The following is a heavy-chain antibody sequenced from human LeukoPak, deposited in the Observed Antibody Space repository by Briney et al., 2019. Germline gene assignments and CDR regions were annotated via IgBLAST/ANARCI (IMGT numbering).Heavy chain of an antibody. Sequence: ASVKVSCKASGYTFTGYYMHWVRQAPGQGLEWMGWINPNSGGANYAQKFQGRVTMTRDTSISTAYMELSRLRSDDTAVYYCAREGDWKQLDFDYWGQGTLVTVSS. CDR2: INPNSGGA. CDR3: AREGDWKQLDFDY. CDR1: GYTFTGYY. V-gene: IGHV1-2*02. D-gene: IGHD6-6*01. J-gene: IGHJ4*02.